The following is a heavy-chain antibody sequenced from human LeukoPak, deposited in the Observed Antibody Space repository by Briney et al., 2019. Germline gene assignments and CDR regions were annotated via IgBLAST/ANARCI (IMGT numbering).Heavy chain of an antibody. D-gene: IGHD5-24*01. J-gene: IGHJ4*02. V-gene: IGHV4-39*02. CDR1: GGSLSSSSYY. Sequence: SETLSLTCTVSGGSLSSSSYYWGWIRQPPGKGLEWIGSIYYSGSTYYNPSLKSRVTISVDTSKNQFSPKLSSVTAADTAVYYCARDGYNPIDYWGQGTLVTVSS. CDR3: ARDGYNPIDY. CDR2: IYYSGST.